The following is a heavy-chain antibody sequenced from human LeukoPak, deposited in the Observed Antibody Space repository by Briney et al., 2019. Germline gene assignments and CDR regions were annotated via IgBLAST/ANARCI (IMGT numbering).Heavy chain of an antibody. CDR1: GGSISSGGYS. CDR3: ARDRRGGWFDP. V-gene: IGHV4-30-2*01. Sequence: SQTLSLTCAVSGGSISSGGYSWSWIRQPPGKGLEWIGYIYHSGSTYYNPSLKSRVTISVDRSKNQFSLKLSSVTAVDTAVYYCARDRRGGWFDPWGQGTLVTVSS. J-gene: IGHJ5*02. D-gene: IGHD3-10*01. CDR2: IYHSGST.